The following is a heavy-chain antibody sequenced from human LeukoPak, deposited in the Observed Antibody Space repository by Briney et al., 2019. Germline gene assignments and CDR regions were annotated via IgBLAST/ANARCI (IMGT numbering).Heavy chain of an antibody. CDR3: ARVLYDTRTFDY. CDR1: GYSISSGYY. D-gene: IGHD3-22*01. Sequence: SETLSLTCDVSGYSISSGYYWAWIRQTPGKGLQYIGMIYSTGDAYYSPSLKSRVTMSVDTSKNQFSLQLTSVTGADTAICYCARVLYDTRTFDYWGQGTLVTVSS. CDR2: IYSTGDA. J-gene: IGHJ4*02. V-gene: IGHV4-38-2*01.